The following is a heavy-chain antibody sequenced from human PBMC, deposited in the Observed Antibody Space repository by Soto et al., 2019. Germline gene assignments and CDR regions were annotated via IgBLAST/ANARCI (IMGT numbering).Heavy chain of an antibody. D-gene: IGHD2-2*02. V-gene: IGHV4-61*01. J-gene: IGHJ6*02. CDR2: IYSSGST. CDR1: GGSVSSDTHY. Sequence: SETLSLTCTVSGGSVSSDTHYWSWIRQPPGKRLEWIGFIYSSGSTNYNPSLKSRVTMSVDTSKNQFSLKLRSVIVADTAVYHCARFVRSSTGTTCYTRADVWGQGTTVTGS. CDR3: ARFVRSSTGTTCYTRADV.